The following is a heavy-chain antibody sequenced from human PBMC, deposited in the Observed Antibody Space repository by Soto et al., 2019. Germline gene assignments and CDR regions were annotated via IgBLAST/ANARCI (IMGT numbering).Heavy chain of an antibody. CDR3: ARPAAVADLYYFDY. V-gene: IGHV1-2*04. Sequence: QVQLVQSGAEVKKPGASVKVSCKASGYTFTGYYIHWVRQAPGQGLEWMGWINPNSGGTNYAQKFQGWVTMTRDTSISTAYMELSRLRSDDTAVYYCARPAAVADLYYFDYWGQGTLVTVSS. CDR2: INPNSGGT. CDR1: GYTFTGYY. D-gene: IGHD6-19*01. J-gene: IGHJ4*02.